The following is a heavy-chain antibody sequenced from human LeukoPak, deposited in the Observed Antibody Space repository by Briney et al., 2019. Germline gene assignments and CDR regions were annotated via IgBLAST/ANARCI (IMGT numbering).Heavy chain of an antibody. Sequence: SETLSLTCTVSGGSISSYYWSWIRQPPGKGLEWIGYIYYSGSTNYNPSLKSRVTISADTSKNQFSLKLSSVTAADTAVYYCARRRGYSYFDCWGQGTLVTVSS. CDR1: GGSISSYY. V-gene: IGHV4-59*01. J-gene: IGHJ4*02. CDR3: ARRRGYSYFDC. CDR2: IYYSGST. D-gene: IGHD5-18*01.